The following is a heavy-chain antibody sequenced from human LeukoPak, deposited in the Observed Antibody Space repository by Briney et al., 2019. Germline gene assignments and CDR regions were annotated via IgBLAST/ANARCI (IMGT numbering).Heavy chain of an antibody. CDR3: ARGREQLVPLYYYYMDV. CDR2: IIPIFGTA. V-gene: IGHV1-69*13. CDR1: GGTFSSYA. Sequence: GASVKVSCKASGGTFSSYAISWVRQAPGQGLEWMGGIIPIFGTANYAQKFQGRVTITADESTSTAYMELSSLRSEDTAVYCCARGREQLVPLYYYYMDVWGTGTTVTISS. D-gene: IGHD6-13*01. J-gene: IGHJ6*03.